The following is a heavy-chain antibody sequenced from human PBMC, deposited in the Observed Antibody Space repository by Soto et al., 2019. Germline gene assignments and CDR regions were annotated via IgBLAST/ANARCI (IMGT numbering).Heavy chain of an antibody. J-gene: IGHJ6*03. CDR3: ARGDFDWLQGYYYYYMDV. V-gene: IGHV3-66*01. CDR2: IYSGGST. CDR1: GFTVSSNY. D-gene: IGHD3-9*01. Sequence: GGSLRLSCAASGFTVSSNYMSWVRQAPGKGLEWVSVIYSGGSTYYADSVKGRFTISRDNSKNTLYLQMNSLRAEDTAVYYCARGDFDWLQGYYYYYMDVWGKWTTVTVSS.